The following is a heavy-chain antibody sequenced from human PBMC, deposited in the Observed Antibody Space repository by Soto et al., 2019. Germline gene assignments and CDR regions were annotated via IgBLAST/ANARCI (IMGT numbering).Heavy chain of an antibody. CDR3: ARVRRDGYKRPRYYYGMDV. CDR1: GGSFSGYY. D-gene: IGHD5-12*01. V-gene: IGHV4-34*01. J-gene: IGHJ6*02. CDR2: INHSGST. Sequence: ATLSLTCAVYGGSFSGYYWSWIRQPPGKGLEWIGEINHSGSTNYNPSLKSRVTISVDTSKNQFSLKLSSVTAADTAVYYCARVRRDGYKRPRYYYGMDVWGQGTTVTVS.